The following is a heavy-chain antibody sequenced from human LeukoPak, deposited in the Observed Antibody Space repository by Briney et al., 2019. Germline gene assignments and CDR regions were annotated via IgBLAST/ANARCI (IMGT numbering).Heavy chain of an antibody. Sequence: GGSLRLSCAASGFTFSDYYMSWIRQAPGKGLEWISYISSSGSTIYYADSVQGRFTMSRDNAKNSLYLQMNSLRAEDTAVYYCARVLFDSLAFDVWGQGTMVTVSS. J-gene: IGHJ3*01. CDR3: ARVLFDSLAFDV. V-gene: IGHV3-11*04. CDR1: GFTFSDYY. CDR2: ISSSGSTI. D-gene: IGHD3-22*01.